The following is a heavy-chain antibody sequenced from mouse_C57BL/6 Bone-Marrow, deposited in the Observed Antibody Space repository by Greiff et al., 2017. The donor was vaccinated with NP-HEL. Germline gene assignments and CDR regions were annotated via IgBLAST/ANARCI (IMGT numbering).Heavy chain of an antibody. D-gene: IGHD1-1*01. CDR2: INYDGSST. CDR1: GFTFSDYY. Sequence: EVKVVESEGGLAQPGSSMKLSCTASGFTFSDYYMAWVRQVPEKGLEWVANINYDGSSTYYLDSLKSRFIISRDNAKNILYLQMSSLKSEDTATYYCARGVYYYGSSSHWYFDVWGTGTTVTVSS. CDR3: ARGVYYYGSSSHWYFDV. V-gene: IGHV5-16*01. J-gene: IGHJ1*03.